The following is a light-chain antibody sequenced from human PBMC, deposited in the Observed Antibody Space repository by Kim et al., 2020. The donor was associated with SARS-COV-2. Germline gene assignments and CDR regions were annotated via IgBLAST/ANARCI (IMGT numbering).Light chain of an antibody. J-gene: IGLJ1*01. V-gene: IGLV3-1*01. Sequence: PGQTASITCSGDELGNKYVCWYHQKPGQSPVLVIYQDSKRPSGIPDRFSGSNSGNTATLTISGTQAMDEGDYYCQAWDSTTGLYVFGTGTKVTVL. CDR2: QDS. CDR3: QAWDSTTGLYV. CDR1: ELGNKY.